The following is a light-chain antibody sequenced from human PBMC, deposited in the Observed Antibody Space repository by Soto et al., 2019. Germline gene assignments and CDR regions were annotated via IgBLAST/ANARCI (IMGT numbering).Light chain of an antibody. V-gene: IGLV2-14*01. J-gene: IGLJ2*01. CDR2: EVS. CDR1: SSDVGGYNY. CDR3: SSYTSSSTLGV. Sequence: QSVLTQPASVSGSPGQSSTISCTGTSSDVGGYNYFSWYQQHPGKAPKLLIYEVSHRPSGVSNRFSGSKSGNTASLTISGLQAEDEADYFCSSYTSSSTLGVFGGGTKLTVL.